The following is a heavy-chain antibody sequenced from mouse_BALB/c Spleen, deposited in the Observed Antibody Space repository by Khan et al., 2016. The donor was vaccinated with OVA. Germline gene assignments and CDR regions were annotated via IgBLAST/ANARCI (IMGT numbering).Heavy chain of an antibody. V-gene: IGHV2-9*02. CDR3: ARLEDI. CDR2: IWAGGST. J-gene: IGHJ2*01. CDR1: GFSLTSYG. Sequence: VQLKESGPGLVAPSQSLSITCTVSGFSLTSYGVHRVRQPPGKGLEWLGVIWAGGSTNYNSALMSRLSISQDNSKSQVFLKMNRLHTDDTAMYYCARLEDIWGQGTTLTVSS. D-gene: IGHD1-3*01.